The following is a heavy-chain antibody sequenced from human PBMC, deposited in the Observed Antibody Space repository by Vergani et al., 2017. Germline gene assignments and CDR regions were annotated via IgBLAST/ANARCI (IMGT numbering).Heavy chain of an antibody. CDR3: VKGLGITLTAVWGGLDS. V-gene: IGHV3-23*04. J-gene: IGHJ4*02. CDR2: ISGPGLST. CDR1: GFTFSDYY. D-gene: IGHD3-16*01. Sequence: VQLVESGGGVVQPGGSLRLSCAASGFTFSDYYMSWIRQAPGKGLEWVSSISGPGLSTYYADSVKGRFSISRDNSKNTVFLQMHSLRAEDTAIYYCVKGLGITLTAVWGGLDSWGPGTVVLVSS.